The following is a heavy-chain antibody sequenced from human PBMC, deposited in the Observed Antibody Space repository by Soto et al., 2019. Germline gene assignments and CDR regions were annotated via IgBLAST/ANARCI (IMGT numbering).Heavy chain of an antibody. CDR1: GGSISSSSYY. J-gene: IGHJ5*02. CDR2: IYYSGST. D-gene: IGHD3-3*02. CDR3: ASPKIAFYNWFDP. V-gene: IGHV4-39*01. Sequence: QLQLQESGPGLVKPSETLSLTCTVSGGSISSSSYYWGWIRQPPGKGLEWIGIIYYSGSTYYKPSPKKRVNLSVDTSKNQFSLKLSSVTAADTAVYYCASPKIAFYNWFDPWGQGTLVTVSS.